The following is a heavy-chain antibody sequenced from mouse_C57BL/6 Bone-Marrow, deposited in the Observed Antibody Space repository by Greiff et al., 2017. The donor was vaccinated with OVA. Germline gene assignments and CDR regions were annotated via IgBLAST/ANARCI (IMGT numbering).Heavy chain of an antibody. CDR1: GFTFSDYY. V-gene: IGHV5-12*01. CDR2: ISNGGGST. J-gene: IGHJ4*01. CDR3: ARPHYYQFLYYAMDY. D-gene: IGHD1-1*01. Sequence: EVKLMESGGGLVQPGGSLKLSCAASGFTFSDYYMYWVRQTPEKRLEWVAYISNGGGSTYYPDTVKGRFTISRDNAKNTLYLQMSRLQSEDTAMYYCARPHYYQFLYYAMDYWGQGTSVTVSS.